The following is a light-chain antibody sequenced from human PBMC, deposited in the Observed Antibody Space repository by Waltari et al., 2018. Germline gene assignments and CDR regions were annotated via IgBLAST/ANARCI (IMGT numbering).Light chain of an antibody. CDR3: CSYAGSSTFV. V-gene: IGLV2-23*02. J-gene: IGLJ2*01. Sequence: QSALTQPASVSGSPGQSITISCTGTSSDVGSYNLVSWDQQHPGKAPKLMIYEVSKRPSGVSNRFSGSKSGNTASLTISGLQAEDEADYYCCSYAGSSTFVFGGGTKLTVL. CDR2: EVS. CDR1: SSDVGSYNL.